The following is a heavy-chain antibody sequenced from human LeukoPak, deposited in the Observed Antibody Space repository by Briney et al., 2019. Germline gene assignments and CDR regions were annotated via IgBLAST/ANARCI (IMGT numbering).Heavy chain of an antibody. V-gene: IGHV3-30-3*01. D-gene: IGHD6-25*01. Sequence: TGGSLRLSCAASGFTFSSYAMHWVRQAPGKGLEWVAVISYDGSNKYYADSVKGRFTISRDNSKNTLYLQMNSLRAEDTAVYYCARDGDKAAGGFDYWGQGTLVTVSS. J-gene: IGHJ4*02. CDR3: ARDGDKAAGGFDY. CDR1: GFTFSSYA. CDR2: ISYDGSNK.